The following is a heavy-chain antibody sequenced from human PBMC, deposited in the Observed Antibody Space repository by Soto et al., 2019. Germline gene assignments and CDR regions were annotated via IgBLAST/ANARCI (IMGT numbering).Heavy chain of an antibody. V-gene: IGHV3-21*01. J-gene: IGHJ4*02. D-gene: IGHD3-22*01. Sequence: EVQLVESGGGLVKPGGSLRLSCAASGFTFSSNSMNWVRQAPGKGLEWVSSISSSSSYIYYADSVKGRFTISRDNAKNSLYLQMNSLRAEDTAVYYCARGANYYDSSGYCGYWGQGTLVTVSS. CDR1: GFTFSSNS. CDR2: ISSSSSYI. CDR3: ARGANYYDSSGYCGY.